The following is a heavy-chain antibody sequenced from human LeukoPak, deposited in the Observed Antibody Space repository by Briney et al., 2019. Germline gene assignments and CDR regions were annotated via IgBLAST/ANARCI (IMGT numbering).Heavy chain of an antibody. J-gene: IGHJ3*02. CDR3: ARDIHESWEPEGAVAFDI. V-gene: IGHV1-18*01. Sequence: ASVKVSCKASGYTFTSYSINWVRQAPGQGLEWMGWISAYNGNSHYTQKFQGRVTMTTDTSTSTAYMELRSLRSDDTAVYYCARDIHESWEPEGAVAFDIWGQGTMVTVSS. CDR2: ISAYNGNS. D-gene: IGHD1-26*01. CDR1: GYTFTSYS.